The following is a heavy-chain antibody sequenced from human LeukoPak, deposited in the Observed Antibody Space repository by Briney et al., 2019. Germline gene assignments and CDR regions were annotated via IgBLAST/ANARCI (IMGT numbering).Heavy chain of an antibody. CDR2: ISAYNGNT. V-gene: IGHV1-18*01. CDR3: ARGGIAVAGDGPAY. D-gene: IGHD6-19*01. J-gene: IGHJ4*02. Sequence: ASVKVSCKASGYTFPSYGISWVRQAPGQGLEWMGWISAYNGNTNYAQKLQGRVTMTTDTSTSTAYMELRSLRSDYAAVFYCARGGIAVAGDGPAYWGQGTLVTVSS. CDR1: GYTFPSYG.